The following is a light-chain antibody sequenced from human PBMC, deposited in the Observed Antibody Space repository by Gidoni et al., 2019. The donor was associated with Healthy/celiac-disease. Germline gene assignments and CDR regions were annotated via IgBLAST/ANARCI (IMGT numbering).Light chain of an antibody. CDR2: AAS. J-gene: IGKJ2*01. V-gene: IGKV1-39*01. CDR1: QSISSY. Sequence: DIQMTQSPSSLSASVGDRVTITCRASQSISSYLNWYQQKPGKAPKLLIYAASSLQRGVPSRFSGSGAGTDFTITISSLQPEDFATYYCQQSYSTPYTFGQGTKLEIK. CDR3: QQSYSTPYT.